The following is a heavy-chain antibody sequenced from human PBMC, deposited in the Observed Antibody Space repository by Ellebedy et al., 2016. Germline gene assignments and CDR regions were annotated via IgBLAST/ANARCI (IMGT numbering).Heavy chain of an antibody. CDR2: IWYDGSNK. Sequence: GGSLRLSCAASGFTFSSYGMHWVRQAPGKGLEWVAVIWYDGSNKYYADSVKGRFTISRDNSKNTLYLQMNSLKTEDTAVYYCTASGETSQDYWGQGTLVTVSS. J-gene: IGHJ4*02. V-gene: IGHV3-33*01. CDR1: GFTFSSYG. CDR3: TASGETSQDY. D-gene: IGHD3-10*01.